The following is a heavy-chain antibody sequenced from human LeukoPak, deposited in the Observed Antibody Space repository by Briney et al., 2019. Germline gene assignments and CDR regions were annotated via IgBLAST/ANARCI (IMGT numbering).Heavy chain of an antibody. CDR1: GGSINSHY. Sequence: PSETLSLTCAVSGGSINSHYWGWLRQPPGKGLQWIGDIYSTGKNNYNPSLKSRVTISLDTSKSHLSLNLTSVLAADTAIYYCVRHDTGWNYFDYWGQGILVTVSS. CDR3: VRHDTGWNYFDY. CDR2: IYSTGKN. D-gene: IGHD6-19*01. V-gene: IGHV4-59*08. J-gene: IGHJ4*02.